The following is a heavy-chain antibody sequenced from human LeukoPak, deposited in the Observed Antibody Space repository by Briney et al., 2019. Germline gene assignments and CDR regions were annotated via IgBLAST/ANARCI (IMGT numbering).Heavy chain of an antibody. J-gene: IGHJ6*03. CDR1: GFTSSSYA. CDR3: VREGSGSTHYMDV. Sequence: AEGSLRLSCAASGFTSSSYAMSWVRQAPGKGLEWVSSITARSKSIDYADSVKGRFAISRDNAKNSLFLQMDSLRVEDTAVYYCVREGSGSTHYMDVWGKGTTVTVSS. V-gene: IGHV3-21*01. CDR2: ITARSKSI. D-gene: IGHD3-10*01.